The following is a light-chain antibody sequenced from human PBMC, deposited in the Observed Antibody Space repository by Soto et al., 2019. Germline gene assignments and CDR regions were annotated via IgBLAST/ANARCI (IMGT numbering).Light chain of an antibody. V-gene: IGLV2-14*01. J-gene: IGLJ2*01. CDR1: SSDVGGYNY. CDR2: DVS. Sequence: QSALTQPASVSGSPGQSITISCTGTSSDVGGYNYVSWYQQHPGKAPKLMIYDVSNRPSGVSNRFSGSKSVNTASLTISGPQAEDEADYYCSSYTSSSTVVFGGVTKLTVL. CDR3: SSYTSSSTVV.